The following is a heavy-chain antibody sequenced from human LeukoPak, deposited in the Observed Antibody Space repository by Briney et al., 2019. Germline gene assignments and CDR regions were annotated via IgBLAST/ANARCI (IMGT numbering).Heavy chain of an antibody. D-gene: IGHD2-2*01. Sequence: SETLSLACAVYGGSFSGYYWSLIRQPPGKGLEWIGEINHSGSTNYNPSLKSRVTISVDTSKNQFSLKLSSVTAADTAVYYCARGAIRWVVVPAAQTNWFDPWGQGTLVTVSS. J-gene: IGHJ5*02. CDR2: INHSGST. CDR3: ARGAIRWVVVPAAQTNWFDP. V-gene: IGHV4-34*01. CDR1: GGSFSGYY.